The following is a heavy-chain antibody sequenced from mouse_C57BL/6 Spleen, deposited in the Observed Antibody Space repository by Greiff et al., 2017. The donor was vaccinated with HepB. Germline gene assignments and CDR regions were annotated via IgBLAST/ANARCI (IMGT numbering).Heavy chain of an antibody. D-gene: IGHD2-1*01. CDR1: GFTFSDYG. V-gene: IGHV5-17*01. CDR2: ISSGSSTT. Sequence: EVMLVESGGGLVKPGGSLKLSCAASGFTFSDYGMHWVRQAPEKGLEWVAYISSGSSTTYYADTVKGRFTISRDNAKNTLFLQMTSLRSEDTAMYYCARPLPPYWYFDVWGTGTTVTVSS. CDR3: ARPLPPYWYFDV. J-gene: IGHJ1*03.